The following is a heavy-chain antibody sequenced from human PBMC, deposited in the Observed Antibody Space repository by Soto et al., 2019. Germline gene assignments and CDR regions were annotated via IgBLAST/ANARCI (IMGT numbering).Heavy chain of an antibody. V-gene: IGHV4-38-2*01. CDR2: GYHSGGT. D-gene: IGHD3-22*01. Sequence: SETLSLTCDVSGYSISTGYYWGWIRQPPGKGLEWIGNGYHSGGTYYNPSLKSRVTISIDTSNNQFSLKLNSVTAADTAVYYCARGDYYHDSSGYSYYFDYWGQGALGT. CDR3: ARGDYYHDSSGYSYYFDY. CDR1: GYSISTGYY. J-gene: IGHJ4*02.